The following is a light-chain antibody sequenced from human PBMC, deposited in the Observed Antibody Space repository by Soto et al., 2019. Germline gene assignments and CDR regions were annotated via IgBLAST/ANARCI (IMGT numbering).Light chain of an antibody. J-gene: IGKJ2*01. V-gene: IGKV3-15*01. CDR3: QQYNDWPPGT. CDR1: QSVRYK. CDR2: DAS. Sequence: EVVMTQSPATLSVSPGESATLSCRASQSVRYKLAWYQQKPGQAPRLFMYDASTRATGVSARFSGSGSGTEFTLTISSLQSEDFAVYYCQQYNDWPPGTFGQGTKLEIK.